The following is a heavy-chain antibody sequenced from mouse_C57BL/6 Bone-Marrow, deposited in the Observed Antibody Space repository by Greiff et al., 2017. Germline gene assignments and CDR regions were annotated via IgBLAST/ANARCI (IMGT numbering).Heavy chain of an antibody. CDR2: FYPGSGSI. Sequence: QVQLQQSGAELVKPGASVKLSCKASGYTFTEYTIHWVKQRSGQGLEWIGCFYPGSGSIKYNEKFKDKATLTAGQSSSTVYMELSRLTAVDSAVLFWTRLEHDYCGSSSAWFTYWNQGTLVTVSA. CDR1: GYTFTEYT. D-gene: IGHD1-1*01. J-gene: IGHJ3*01. CDR3: TRLEHDYCGSSSAWFTY. V-gene: IGHV1-62-2*01.